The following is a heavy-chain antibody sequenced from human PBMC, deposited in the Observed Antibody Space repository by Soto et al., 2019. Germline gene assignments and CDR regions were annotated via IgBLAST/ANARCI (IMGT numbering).Heavy chain of an antibody. CDR2: ISSSGSTI. V-gene: IGHV3-48*03. CDR1: GFTFSSYE. Sequence: GGSLRLSCAASGFTFSSYEMNWVRQAPGKGLEWVSYISSSGSTIYYADSVKGRFTISRDNAKNSLYLQMNSLRAEDTAAYYCASSYCSSTSCYFGDDWFDPWGQGTLVTVSS. CDR3: ASSYCSSTSCYFGDDWFDP. D-gene: IGHD2-2*01. J-gene: IGHJ5*02.